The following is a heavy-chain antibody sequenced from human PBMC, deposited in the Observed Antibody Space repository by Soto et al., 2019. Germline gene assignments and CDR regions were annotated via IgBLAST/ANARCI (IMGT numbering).Heavy chain of an antibody. Sequence: PSETLSLTCAVSGGSISSSNWWSWVRQPPGKVLEWIGEIYHGGITNYNPSLKSRVTISVDKSKNQFSLKLSSVTAADTAVYYCARVSGSYYYGMDVWGQGTTVTVSS. V-gene: IGHV4-4*02. D-gene: IGHD1-26*01. CDR3: ARVSGSYYYGMDV. CDR1: GGSISSSNW. CDR2: IYHGGIT. J-gene: IGHJ6*02.